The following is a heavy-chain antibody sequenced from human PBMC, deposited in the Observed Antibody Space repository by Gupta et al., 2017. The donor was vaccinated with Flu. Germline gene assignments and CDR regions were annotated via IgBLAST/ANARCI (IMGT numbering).Heavy chain of an antibody. Sequence: QVQLVQSGAEVKKPGASVKVSCKATGYTFPSYDSNWVRQATGQGLEWMGWMNPNSGNTGYAQKFQGRVTMTRNTSISTAYMELSSLRSEDTAVYYCARGLHQGWIQLWPDAFDIWGQGTMVTVSS. CDR1: GYTFPSYD. V-gene: IGHV1-8*01. J-gene: IGHJ3*02. CDR3: ARGLHQGWIQLWPDAFDI. CDR2: MNPNSGNT. D-gene: IGHD5-18*01.